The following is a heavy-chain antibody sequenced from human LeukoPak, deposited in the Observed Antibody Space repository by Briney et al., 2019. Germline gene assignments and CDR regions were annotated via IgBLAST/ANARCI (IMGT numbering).Heavy chain of an antibody. J-gene: IGHJ6*02. CDR2: FDPEDGET. V-gene: IGHV1-24*01. CDR3: ATDRGTTMVSKYYYYYGMGV. CDR1: GYTLTELS. Sequence: EASVKVSCKVSGYTLTELSMHWVRQAPGKGLEWMGGFDPEDGETIYAQKFQGRVTMTEDTSTDTAYMELSSLRSEDTAVYYCATDRGTTMVSKYYYYYGMGVWGQGTTVTVSS. D-gene: IGHD4-23*01.